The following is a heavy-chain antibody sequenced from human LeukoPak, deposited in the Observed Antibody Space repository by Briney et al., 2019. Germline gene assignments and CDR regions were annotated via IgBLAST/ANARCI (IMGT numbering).Heavy chain of an antibody. Sequence: PGGSLRLSCAAAGFTFSSYSMNWVRQAPGKGLEWVSYISSSDSSIYYADSVKGRFTISRDNAKNSLYLQMNSLRAEDTAVYYCAREPRSSGYYYFNYWGQGTLVTASS. D-gene: IGHD3-22*01. CDR3: AREPRSSGYYYFNY. CDR2: ISSSDSSI. CDR1: GFTFSSYS. J-gene: IGHJ4*02. V-gene: IGHV3-48*01.